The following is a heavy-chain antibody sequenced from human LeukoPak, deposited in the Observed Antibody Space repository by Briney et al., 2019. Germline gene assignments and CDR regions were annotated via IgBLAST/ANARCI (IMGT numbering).Heavy chain of an antibody. Sequence: ASVKVSCKASGGTFSSYAISWVRQAPGQGLEWMGGIIPIFGTANYAQKFQGRVTITADKSTSTAYMELSSLRSEDTAVYYCATNYYGSGTNYYYYYMDVWGKGTTVTVSS. CDR3: ATNYYGSGTNYYYYYMDV. J-gene: IGHJ6*03. D-gene: IGHD3-10*01. CDR1: GGTFSSYA. V-gene: IGHV1-69*06. CDR2: IIPIFGTA.